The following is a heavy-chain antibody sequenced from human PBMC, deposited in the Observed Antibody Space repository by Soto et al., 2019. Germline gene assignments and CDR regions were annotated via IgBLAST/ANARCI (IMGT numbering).Heavy chain of an antibody. CDR3: AKGQYYYDSSGYYPTHHDAFDI. V-gene: IGHV3-23*01. D-gene: IGHD3-22*01. Sequence: LRLSCAASGFTFSSYAMSWVRQAPGKGLEWVSAISGSGGSTYYADSVKGRFTISRDNSKNTLYLQMNSLRAEDTAVYYCAKGQYYYDSSGYYPTHHDAFDIWGQGTMVTVSS. J-gene: IGHJ3*02. CDR1: GFTFSSYA. CDR2: ISGSGGST.